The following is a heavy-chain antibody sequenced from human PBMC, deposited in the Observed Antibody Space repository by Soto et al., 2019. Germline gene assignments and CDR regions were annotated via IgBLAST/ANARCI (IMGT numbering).Heavy chain of an antibody. D-gene: IGHD2-21*02. CDR2: IRGKAYDGTT. V-gene: IGHV3-49*05. Sequence: EVQVVESGGGLVKPGRSLRLSCTTSGFTFAYSTMSWFRQAPGKGLEWLGFIRGKAYDGTTEYAASVTVRFTISRDDSKSIAYLQRNSLKTEDTAVYYCARTYCGGDCSFFDYWGQGTVATVSS. J-gene: IGHJ4*02. CDR3: ARTYCGGDCSFFDY. CDR1: GFTFAYST.